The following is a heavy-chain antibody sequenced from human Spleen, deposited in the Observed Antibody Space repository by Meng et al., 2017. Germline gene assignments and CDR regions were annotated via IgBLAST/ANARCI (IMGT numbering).Heavy chain of an antibody. D-gene: IGHD3-22*01. Sequence: GGSLRLSCAASGFTFSSYAMSWVRQAPGKGLEWVSAISGSGGSTYYADSVKGRFTISRDNSKNTLYLQMNSLRAKDTAVYYCAKDYYDSSVVDYFDYWGQGTLVTVSS. CDR3: AKDYYDSSVVDYFDY. J-gene: IGHJ4*02. CDR2: ISGSGGST. CDR1: GFTFSSYA. V-gene: IGHV3-23*01.